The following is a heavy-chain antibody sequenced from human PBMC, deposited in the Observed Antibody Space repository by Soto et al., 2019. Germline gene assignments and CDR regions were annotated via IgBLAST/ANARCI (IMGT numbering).Heavy chain of an antibody. J-gene: IGHJ3*02. CDR2: ISYDGSNR. V-gene: IGHV3-30-3*02. CDR1: EFTFTSYA. Sequence: PGGCLRLSCAASEFTFTSYALHWVRQAPGTGLEWVAVISYDGSNRKYADSVKGRFTISRDNSKNTVDLQMNSLRGEDTAVYYCAKILGRPIMITFGGVIVDAFDIWGQGTMVTVSS. CDR3: AKILGRPIMITFGGVIVDAFDI. D-gene: IGHD3-16*02.